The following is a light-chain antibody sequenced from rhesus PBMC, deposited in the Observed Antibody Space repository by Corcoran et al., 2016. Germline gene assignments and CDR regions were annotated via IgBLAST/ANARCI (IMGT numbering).Light chain of an antibody. CDR3: QQGYSYPLT. CDR2: RAS. J-gene: IGKJ4*01. CDR1: QSLSYY. Sequence: DIQMTQSPSSLSASVGDRVTITCQASQSLSYYLNWYQQKTGKIPNLLIDRASRLQSGIPPRFSGSGSGTDFTLTISSLQPEDFATYYCQQGYSYPLTFGGGTKVELK. V-gene: IGKV1S9*01.